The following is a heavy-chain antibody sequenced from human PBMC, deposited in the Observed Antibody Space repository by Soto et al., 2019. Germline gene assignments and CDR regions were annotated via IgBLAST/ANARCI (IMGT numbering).Heavy chain of an antibody. D-gene: IGHD3-10*01. Sequence: QLQLQESGPGLVKPSETLSLTCTVSGGSISSSSSYWGWIRQPPGKGLEWVGTIYYSGSTYYNPRNKSRVTRSVGTSEYQSSLKLSSVTTTDTAVYYCARQDVLLWFGGDRGSYFVYWGQGTLDTVSS. J-gene: IGHJ4*02. CDR3: ARQDVLLWFGGDRGSYFVY. CDR2: IYYSGST. CDR1: GGSISSSSSY. V-gene: IGHV4-39*01.